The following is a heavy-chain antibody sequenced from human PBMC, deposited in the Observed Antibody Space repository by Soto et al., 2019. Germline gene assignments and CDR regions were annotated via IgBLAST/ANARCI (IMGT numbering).Heavy chain of an antibody. J-gene: IGHJ6*02. Sequence: ASVNVSFKASGYTFTSYDINWVRQATGQGLEWMGWMNPNSGNTGYAQKFQGRVTMTRNTSISTAYKELSSLRSEDTAVYYCARLAIFGDYYYYGMDVWGQGTTVTVSS. CDR2: MNPNSGNT. CDR3: ARLAIFGDYYYYGMDV. V-gene: IGHV1-8*01. CDR1: GYTFTSYD. D-gene: IGHD3-3*01.